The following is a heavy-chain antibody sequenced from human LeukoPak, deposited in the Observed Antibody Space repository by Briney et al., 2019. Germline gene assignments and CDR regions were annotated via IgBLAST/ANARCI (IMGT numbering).Heavy chain of an antibody. Sequence: GGSLRLSCAAPGFTFSSYEMNWVRQAPGKGLEWVSYITRSGDTIYYADSVKGRFTISRDNAKNSLYLQMNSLRAEDTAVYYCAKGQLVDYGMDVWGQGTTVTVS. CDR3: AKGQLVDYGMDV. J-gene: IGHJ6*02. V-gene: IGHV3-48*03. CDR2: ITRSGDTI. CDR1: GFTFSSYE. D-gene: IGHD6-13*01.